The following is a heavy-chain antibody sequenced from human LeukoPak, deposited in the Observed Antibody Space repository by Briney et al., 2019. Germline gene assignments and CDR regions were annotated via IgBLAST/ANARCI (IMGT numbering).Heavy chain of an antibody. CDR3: ARDIYSSSWYYFDY. D-gene: IGHD6-13*01. Sequence: ASVKVSCKASGYTFTSYGISWVRQAPGQGLEWMGWISAYNGNTNYAQKLQGRVTMTTDTSTSTAYMELRSLRSDDTAVYYCARDIYSSSWYYFDYWGQGTLVTVSS. V-gene: IGHV1-18*01. CDR2: ISAYNGNT. J-gene: IGHJ4*02. CDR1: GYTFTSYG.